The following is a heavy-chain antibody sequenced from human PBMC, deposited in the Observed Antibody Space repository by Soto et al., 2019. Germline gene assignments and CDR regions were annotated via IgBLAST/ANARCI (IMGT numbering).Heavy chain of an antibody. D-gene: IGHD2-15*01. V-gene: IGHV4-34*01. J-gene: IGHJ5*02. Sequence: PSETLSLTCAVYGGSFSGYYWSWIRQPPGKGLEWIGEINHSGSTNYNPSLKSRVTISVDTSKNQFSLKLSSVTAADTAVYYCARGHRDSAALRPARWFDPWGQGTLVTVSS. CDR2: INHSGST. CDR3: ARGHRDSAALRPARWFDP. CDR1: GGSFSGYY.